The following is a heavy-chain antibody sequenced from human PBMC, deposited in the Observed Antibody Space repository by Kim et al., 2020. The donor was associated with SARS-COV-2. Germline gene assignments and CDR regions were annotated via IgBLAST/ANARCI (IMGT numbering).Heavy chain of an antibody. D-gene: IGHD1-20*01. J-gene: IGHJ4*02. Sequence: YAPKFKGRVTITADESTSTAYMELSSLGSEDTAVYYCARQINWNRNYFDYWGQGTLVTVSS. CDR3: ARQINWNRNYFDY. V-gene: IGHV1-69*01.